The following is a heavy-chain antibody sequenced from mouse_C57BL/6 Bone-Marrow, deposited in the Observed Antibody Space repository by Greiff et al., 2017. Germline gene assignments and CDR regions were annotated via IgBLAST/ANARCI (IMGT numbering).Heavy chain of an antibody. CDR3: AKTPLLRWDFDV. CDR2: INPNNGGT. D-gene: IGHD1-2*01. J-gene: IGHJ1*03. CDR1: GYTFTDYY. Sequence: EVQLQQSGPELVKPGASVKISCKASGYTFTDYYMNWVKQSHGKSLEWIGDINPNNGGTSYNQKFKGKATLTVDKSSSTAYMELRSLPSEDSAVYYCAKTPLLRWDFDVWGTGTTVTVSS. V-gene: IGHV1-26*01.